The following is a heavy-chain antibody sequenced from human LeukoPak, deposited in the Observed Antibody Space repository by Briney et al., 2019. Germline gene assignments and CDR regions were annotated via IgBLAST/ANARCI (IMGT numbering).Heavy chain of an antibody. V-gene: IGHV3-23*01. CDR3: AKDGVVSTIRPYFFDS. CDR2: ISGSGGIT. J-gene: IGHJ4*02. Sequence: PGGSLRLSCAASGFTSSSYAMSWVRQVPGKGLEWVSSISGSGGITYYSDSVKGRFTLSRDNSKNTVNLQMDSLRAEDTAVYYCAKDGVVSTIRPYFFDSWGQGTLVTVSS. CDR1: GFTSSSYA. D-gene: IGHD5/OR15-5a*01.